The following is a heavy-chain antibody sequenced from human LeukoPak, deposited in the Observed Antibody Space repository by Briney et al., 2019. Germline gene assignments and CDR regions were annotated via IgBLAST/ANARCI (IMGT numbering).Heavy chain of an antibody. CDR2: INHSGST. D-gene: IGHD6-6*01. Sequence: SETLSLTCAVYGGSFSGCYWSWIRQPPGKGLEWIGEINHSGSTNYNPSLKSRVTISVDTSKNQFSLKLSSVTAADTAVYYCARGIGSSSSGFDYWGQGTLVTVSS. CDR3: ARGIGSSSSGFDY. CDR1: GGSFSGCY. V-gene: IGHV4-34*01. J-gene: IGHJ4*02.